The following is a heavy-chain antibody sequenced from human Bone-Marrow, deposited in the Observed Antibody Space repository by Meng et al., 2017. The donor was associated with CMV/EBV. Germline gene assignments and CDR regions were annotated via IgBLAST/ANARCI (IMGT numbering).Heavy chain of an antibody. CDR1: GFTFSSYG. Sequence: GESLKISCAASGFTFSSYGMHWVRQAPGKGLEWVAVIWYDGSNKYYADSVKGRFTISRDNSKNSLYLQMNSLRAEDTAVYYCARDGQLWFGSDYWGQGPLVTGSS. D-gene: IGHD3-10*01. CDR3: ARDGQLWFGSDY. J-gene: IGHJ4*02. V-gene: IGHV3-33*01. CDR2: IWYDGSNK.